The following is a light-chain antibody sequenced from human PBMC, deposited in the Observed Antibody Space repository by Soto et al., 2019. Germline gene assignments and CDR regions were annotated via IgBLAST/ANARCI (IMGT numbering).Light chain of an antibody. CDR2: DAS. CDR1: QSVSSH. Sequence: EIVLTQSPGTLSLSPGERATLSCRASQSVSSHLAWYQQKPGQAPRLLIYDASSRATGIPARFSGSGSGTDFTLTISSLEAEDFSVYYCQQRSNWRWTFGQGTKVDIK. V-gene: IGKV3-11*01. CDR3: QQRSNWRWT. J-gene: IGKJ1*01.